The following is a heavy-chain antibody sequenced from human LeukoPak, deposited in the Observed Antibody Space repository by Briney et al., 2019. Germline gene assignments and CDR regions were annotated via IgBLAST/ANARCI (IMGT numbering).Heavy chain of an antibody. Sequence: SDTLSLTRTLSGGATSGPCWQCIRQPPATRLPWIGHLRSGGSTNYNPSLRRRVTIVVDTSKNQSSLELTSATAEDTAVYYCASLGFCCCGRCLNDYWGQGTLVTVSS. CDR2: LRSGGST. V-gene: IGHV4-59*07. CDR1: GGATSGPC. J-gene: IGHJ4*02. D-gene: IGHD2-15*01. CDR3: ASLGFCCCGRCLNDY.